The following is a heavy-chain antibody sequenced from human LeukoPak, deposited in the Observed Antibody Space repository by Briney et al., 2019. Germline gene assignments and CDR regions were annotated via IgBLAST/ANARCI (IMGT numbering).Heavy chain of an antibody. CDR3: ARVHSLLAYCGGDCSPGAFDI. Sequence: SETLSLTCTVSGYSISSGYYWGWIRQPPGKGLEWIGSIYHSGSTYYKPSLKSRVTISVDTSKNQFSLKLSSVTAADTAVYYCARVHSLLAYCGGDCSPGAFDIWGQGTMVTVSS. CDR2: IYHSGST. J-gene: IGHJ3*02. CDR1: GYSISSGYY. D-gene: IGHD2-21*02. V-gene: IGHV4-38-2*02.